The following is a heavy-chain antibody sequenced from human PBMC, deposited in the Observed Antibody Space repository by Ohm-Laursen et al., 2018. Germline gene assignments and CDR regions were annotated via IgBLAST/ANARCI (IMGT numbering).Heavy chain of an antibody. Sequence: SDTLSLTCAVSGYSISSGYFWGWIRPPPGKGLEWIGTIYHSGSTYYNPSLKSRVTISVDTSKNQFSLKLSSVTAADTAVYYCARRPFSVVTALWYFDLWGRGTLVTVSS. D-gene: IGHD2-21*02. V-gene: IGHV4-38-2*01. J-gene: IGHJ2*01. CDR1: GYSISSGYF. CDR2: IYHSGST. CDR3: ARRPFSVVTALWYFDL.